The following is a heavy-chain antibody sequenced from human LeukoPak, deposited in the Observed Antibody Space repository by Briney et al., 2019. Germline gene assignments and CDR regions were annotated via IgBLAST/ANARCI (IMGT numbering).Heavy chain of an antibody. Sequence: PGGSLRLSCAASGFTVSSNCMTWVRQAPGMGLEWVSVLCSDGNTFYADSVKGRFTISTDNSKSTLYLQMNSLRAEDTAVYYCARKVGYGYALDYWGQGTLVTASS. J-gene: IGHJ4*02. CDR3: ARKVGYGYALDY. CDR1: GFTVSSNC. V-gene: IGHV3-53*01. D-gene: IGHD5-18*01. CDR2: LCSDGNT.